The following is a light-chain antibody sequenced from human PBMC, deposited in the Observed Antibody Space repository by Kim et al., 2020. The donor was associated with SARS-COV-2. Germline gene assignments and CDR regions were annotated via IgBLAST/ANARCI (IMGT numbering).Light chain of an antibody. CDR3: QLYSTSYFA. J-gene: IGKJ2*01. Sequence: DIQMTQSPSTLSASVGDTVTITCRASQTVSTYLAWYQQKPGKAPKLLIYRTSTLENGIPARFSGSGSGTEFTLTISSLQPDDLATYYCQLYSTSYFAFAKGTGLEIK. CDR2: RTS. CDR1: QTVSTY. V-gene: IGKV1-5*03.